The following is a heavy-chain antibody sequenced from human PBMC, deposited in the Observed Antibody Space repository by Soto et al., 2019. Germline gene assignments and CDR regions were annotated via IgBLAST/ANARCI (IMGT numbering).Heavy chain of an antibody. J-gene: IGHJ5*02. Sequence: QVQLVQSGAEVKKPGSSEKVSCKASGGTFSSYAISWVRQAPGQGLEWMGGIIPIFGTANYAQKIQGRVTITADKSTSTAYMELSSLRSEDTAVYYCASQGIAAAGGGVDPWGQGTLVTVSS. D-gene: IGHD6-13*01. CDR1: GGTFSSYA. V-gene: IGHV1-69*06. CDR2: IIPIFGTA. CDR3: ASQGIAAAGGGVDP.